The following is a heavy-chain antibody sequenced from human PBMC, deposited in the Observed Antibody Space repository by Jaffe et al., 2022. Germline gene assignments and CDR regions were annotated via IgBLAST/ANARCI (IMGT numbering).Heavy chain of an antibody. D-gene: IGHD6-19*01. Sequence: QVQLVESGGGVVQPGGSLRLSCAASGFTFSSYGMHWVRQAPGKGLEWVAFIRYDGSNKYYADSVKGRFTISRDNSKNTLYLQMNSLRAEDTAVYYCAKDKGLYSSGWSWDYWGQGTLVTVSS. CDR3: AKDKGLYSSGWSWDY. CDR2: IRYDGSNK. J-gene: IGHJ4*02. CDR1: GFTFSSYG. V-gene: IGHV3-30*02.